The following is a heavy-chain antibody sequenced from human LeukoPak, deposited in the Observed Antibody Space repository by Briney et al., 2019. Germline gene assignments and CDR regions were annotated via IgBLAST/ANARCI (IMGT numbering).Heavy chain of an antibody. J-gene: IGHJ6*02. Sequence: PGGSLRLSCAASGFTFNTYEMNWVRQAPGKGLEWVSYISSGGSSIYYADSVKGRFTISRDNAKNSLYLQMNSLRDEDTAVYYCARRQFYYYGMDVWGQGTTVTVSS. V-gene: IGHV3-48*03. CDR2: ISSGGSSI. D-gene: IGHD5-24*01. CDR1: GFTFNTYE. CDR3: ARRQFYYYGMDV.